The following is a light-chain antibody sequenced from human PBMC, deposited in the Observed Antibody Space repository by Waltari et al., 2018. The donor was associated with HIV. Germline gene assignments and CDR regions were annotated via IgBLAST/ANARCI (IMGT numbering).Light chain of an antibody. J-gene: IGLJ1*01. CDR1: ILGSKS. CDR2: DDD. V-gene: IGLV3-21*02. Sequence: SYVLTQPPSVSVAHGQTDRLTCAGHILGSKSVNCYQQRPGQAPVLVVYDDDDRPSGIPERISGSTSGNTATLTIRRVEAGDEADYYCQVWDSGSGHHVFGGGTKVTVL. CDR3: QVWDSGSGHHV.